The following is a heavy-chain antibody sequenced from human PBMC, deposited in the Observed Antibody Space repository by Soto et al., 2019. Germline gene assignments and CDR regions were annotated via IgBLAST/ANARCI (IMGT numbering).Heavy chain of an antibody. CDR2: IYYSGST. Sequence: SDTLSLNCTVSGGSIHNYYWGWFRQPPGKGLEWIAYIYYSGSTNYNPSFKSRVIVSVDTSRNQFSLKLTSLTAADTAVYYCARWHSSSGYYGMDVWGQGTTVT. D-gene: IGHD6-25*01. J-gene: IGHJ6*02. V-gene: IGHV4-59*07. CDR1: GGSIHNYY. CDR3: ARWHSSSGYYGMDV.